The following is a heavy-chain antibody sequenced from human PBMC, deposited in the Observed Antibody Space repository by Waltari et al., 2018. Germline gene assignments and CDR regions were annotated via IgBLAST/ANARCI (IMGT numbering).Heavy chain of an antibody. D-gene: IGHD1-26*01. CDR3: GRIAFGAEGGYFQY. CDR1: GGSISTNYN. Sequence: QLQLQESGPGLVKPSETLSLTCTVSGGSISTNYNWGWIRHPPGKGLEWMGNMQYRGSTFYNPSLESRVTISLDTWKNQFSLRLSSVGAADTAVYFCGRIAFGAEGGYFQYWGQGTLVTVSS. J-gene: IGHJ1*01. CDR2: MQYRGST. V-gene: IGHV4-39*01.